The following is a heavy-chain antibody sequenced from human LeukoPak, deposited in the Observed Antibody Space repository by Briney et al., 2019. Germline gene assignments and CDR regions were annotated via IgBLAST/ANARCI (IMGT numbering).Heavy chain of an antibody. CDR3: ARGRPHGNDY. Sequence: GGSLRLSCAASGFTFSSYWMNWVRQAPRKGLVWVSRIASDGSSTTYADSVKGRFSISRDNAKNTLYLQMNSLRVEDTAVYYCARGRPHGNDYWGQGTLVTVSS. V-gene: IGHV3-74*01. J-gene: IGHJ4*02. CDR1: GFTFSSYW. CDR2: IASDGSST. D-gene: IGHD4-23*01.